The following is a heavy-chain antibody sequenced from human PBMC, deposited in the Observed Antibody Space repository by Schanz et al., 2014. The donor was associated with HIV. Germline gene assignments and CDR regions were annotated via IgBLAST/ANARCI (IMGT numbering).Heavy chain of an antibody. CDR3: ARLMSSDYDFYHYGMDV. V-gene: IGHV3-74*01. Sequence: EVQLVESGGGLVQPGGSLRLSCAASGSTFSSYWMHWVRQAPGKGLVWVSRINSDGSSTNYADSVKGRLTISRDNAKNTLYLQMNSLRAEDTAVYYCARLMSSDYDFYHYGMDVWGQGTTVIVSS. D-gene: IGHD4-17*01. CDR2: INSDGSST. J-gene: IGHJ6*02. CDR1: GSTFSSYW.